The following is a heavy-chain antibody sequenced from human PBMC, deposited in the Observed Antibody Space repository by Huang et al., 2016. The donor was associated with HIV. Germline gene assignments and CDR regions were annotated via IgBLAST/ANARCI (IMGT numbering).Heavy chain of an antibody. J-gene: IGHJ5*01. Sequence: EVHLLELGGGSVQPGGSLRLSCAASGFTFDNFAMNGVRQAPGKGPEWVSGIGGSGVSTHYAASVKGRFTISRDTSKNTVFLQMNSLRAEDTAVYYCAKEARAITSALNWFDSWGPGILVTVSS. CDR1: GFTFDNFA. CDR2: IGGSGVST. D-gene: IGHD6-6*01. CDR3: AKEARAITSALNWFDS. V-gene: IGHV3-23*01.